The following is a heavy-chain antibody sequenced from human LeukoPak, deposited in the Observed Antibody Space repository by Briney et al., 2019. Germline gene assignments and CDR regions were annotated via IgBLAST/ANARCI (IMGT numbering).Heavy chain of an antibody. D-gene: IGHD3-3*01. Sequence: SETLSLTCTVSGGSISSYYWSWIRQPAGKGLEWIGRIYTSGSTNYNPSLKSRVTMSVDTSKNQFSLKLSSVTAADTAVYYCARESYDFWSGYRNWFDPWGQGTLVTVSS. J-gene: IGHJ5*02. V-gene: IGHV4-4*07. CDR3: ARESYDFWSGYRNWFDP. CDR1: GGSISSYY. CDR2: IYTSGST.